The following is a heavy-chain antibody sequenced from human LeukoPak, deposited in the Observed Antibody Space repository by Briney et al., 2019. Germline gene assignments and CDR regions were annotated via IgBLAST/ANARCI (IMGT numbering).Heavy chain of an antibody. CDR2: INPSGGST. J-gene: IGHJ6*03. CDR3: ARRAGDIVVVPPAMFPGDYYYYMDV. D-gene: IGHD2-2*01. Sequence: ASVTVSCKASGYTFTSNFMHWVRQAPGQGLEWMGIINPSGGSTGYAEKFQGRVTMTRDTSTSTVYMELSSLRSEDTAVYYCARRAGDIVVVPPAMFPGDYYYYMDVWGKGTTVTVSS. V-gene: IGHV1-46*01. CDR1: GYTFTSNF.